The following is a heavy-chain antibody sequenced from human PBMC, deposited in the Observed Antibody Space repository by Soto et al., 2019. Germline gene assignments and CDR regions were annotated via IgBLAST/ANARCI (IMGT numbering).Heavy chain of an antibody. CDR2: ISSTSTSI. J-gene: IGHJ6*02. D-gene: IGHD3-3*01. Sequence: PGGSLRLSCAASGFTFSSYSMNWVRQAPGKGLEWVSYISSTSTSIYYADSVKGRFTISRDNARNSLYVQMSSLREEDTAVYYCARAPAGSGGQSLDVWGQGTTVTASS. V-gene: IGHV3-48*02. CDR1: GFTFSSYS. CDR3: ARAPAGSGGQSLDV.